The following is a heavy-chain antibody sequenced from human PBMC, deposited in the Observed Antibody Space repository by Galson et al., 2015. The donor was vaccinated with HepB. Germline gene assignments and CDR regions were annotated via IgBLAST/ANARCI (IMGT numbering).Heavy chain of an antibody. J-gene: IGHJ4*02. D-gene: IGHD1-26*01. CDR3: ARDPSGTYHYDY. CDR2: ISYDGSNK. V-gene: IGHV3-30-3*01. Sequence: SLRLSCAASGFTFSSYAMHWVRQAPGKGLEWVASISYDGSNKYYADSVKGRFTISRDNSKSTLYLQMNSLGAEDTAVYYWARDPSGTYHYDYWGQGTLVTVSS. CDR1: GFTFSSYA.